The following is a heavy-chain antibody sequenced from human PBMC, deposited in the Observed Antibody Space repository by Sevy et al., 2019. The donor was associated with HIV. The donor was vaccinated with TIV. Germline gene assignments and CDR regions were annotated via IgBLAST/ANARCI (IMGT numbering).Heavy chain of an antibody. Sequence: GGSRRLSCTASGFTFSDSWMHWVRQAPGKGGEWLANINQDGSVIYYADSVKGRFTISRDNSMNSVFLQMSSLRAGDTATYYCASAVGKDGAYWGQGTLVTVSS. CDR1: GFTFSDSW. D-gene: IGHD2-8*01. J-gene: IGHJ4*02. CDR2: INQDGSVI. CDR3: ASAVGKDGAY. V-gene: IGHV3-7*03.